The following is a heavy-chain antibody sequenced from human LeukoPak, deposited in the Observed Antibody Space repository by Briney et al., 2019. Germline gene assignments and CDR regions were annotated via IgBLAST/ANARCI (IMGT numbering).Heavy chain of an antibody. CDR3: ARDPTPSCSGGSCSNYFNY. D-gene: IGHD2-15*01. Sequence: SETLSLTCTVSGGSISSSSYYWGWIRQPPGKGLEWIGSIYYSGSTYYNPSLKSRVTISVDTSRNQFSLKLSSVTAADTAVYYCARDPTPSCSGGSCSNYFNYWGQGTLVTVSS. CDR1: GGSISSSSYY. CDR2: IYYSGST. J-gene: IGHJ4*02. V-gene: IGHV4-39*07.